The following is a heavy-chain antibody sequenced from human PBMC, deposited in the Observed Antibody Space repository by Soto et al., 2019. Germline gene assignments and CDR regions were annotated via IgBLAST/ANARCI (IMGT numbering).Heavy chain of an antibody. Sequence: PGGSLRLSCAASGFTFSSYGMHWVRQAPGKGLEWVAVIWYDGSNKYYAGSVKGRFTISRDNSKNTLYLQMNSLRAEDTAVYYCARDPAELRRFYGYYYGMDVWGQGTTVTVSS. V-gene: IGHV3-33*01. CDR2: IWYDGSNK. D-gene: IGHD1-7*01. J-gene: IGHJ6*02. CDR1: GFTFSSYG. CDR3: ARDPAELRRFYGYYYGMDV.